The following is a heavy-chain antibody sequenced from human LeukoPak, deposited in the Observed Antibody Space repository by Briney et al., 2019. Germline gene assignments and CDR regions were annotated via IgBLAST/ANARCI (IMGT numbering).Heavy chain of an antibody. CDR1: GFTFSSYA. D-gene: IGHD6-13*01. CDR2: ISYDGSNK. CDR3: ARDRSSSWPYGMDV. V-gene: IGHV3-30*04. J-gene: IGHJ6*02. Sequence: GGSLRLSCAASGFTFSSYAMHWVRQAPGKGLEWVAVISYDGSNKYYADSVKGRFTISRDNSKNTLYLQMNSLRAEDTAVYYCARDRSSSWPYGMDVWGQGTTVTVSS.